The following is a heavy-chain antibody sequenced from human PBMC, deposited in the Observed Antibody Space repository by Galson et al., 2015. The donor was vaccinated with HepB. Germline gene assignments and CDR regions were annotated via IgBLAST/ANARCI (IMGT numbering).Heavy chain of an antibody. V-gene: IGHV3-48*02. D-gene: IGHD1/OR15-1a*01. J-gene: IGHJ5*02. CDR3: ARDSANGITGRTGWINP. Sequence: SLRLSCAASGFTLSDYSMNWVRQAPGKGLEWVAYIGSSSSPIYYADSVKGRFTISRDNAKNSLYLQMNSLRDEDTAVYYCARDSANGITGRTGWINPWGQGTLVTVSS. CDR2: IGSSSSPI. CDR1: GFTLSDYS.